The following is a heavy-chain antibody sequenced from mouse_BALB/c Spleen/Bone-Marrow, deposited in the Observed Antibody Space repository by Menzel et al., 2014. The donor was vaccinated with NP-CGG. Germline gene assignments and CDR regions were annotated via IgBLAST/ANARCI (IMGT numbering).Heavy chain of an antibody. CDR3: ARPYYGPYFDY. V-gene: IGHV1S81*02. J-gene: IGHJ2*01. CDR2: INPSNGRT. D-gene: IGHD1-2*01. CDR1: GYTFTSYW. Sequence: QVQLKESGAELVKPGASVKLSCKASGYTFTSYWMHWVKQRPGQGLEWIGAINPSNGRTNYNEKFKSKATLTVDKSSSTAYMQLSSLTSEDSAVYYCARPYYGPYFDYWGQGTTLTVSS.